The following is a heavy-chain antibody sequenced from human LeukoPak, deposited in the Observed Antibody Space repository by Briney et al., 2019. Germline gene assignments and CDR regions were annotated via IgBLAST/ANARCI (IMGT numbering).Heavy chain of an antibody. Sequence: SETLSLTCAVYGGSFSGYYWSWIRQPPGKGLEWIGEINHSGSTNYNPSLKSRVTISVDTSKNQFSLKLSSVTAADTAVYYCARGHRWPPPYFDYWGQGTLVTVSS. CDR3: ARGHRWPPPYFDY. J-gene: IGHJ4*02. V-gene: IGHV4-34*01. D-gene: IGHD2-15*01. CDR2: INHSGST. CDR1: GGSFSGYY.